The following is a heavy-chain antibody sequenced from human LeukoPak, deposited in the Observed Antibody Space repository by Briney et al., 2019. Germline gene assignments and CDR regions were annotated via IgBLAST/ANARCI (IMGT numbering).Heavy chain of an antibody. V-gene: IGHV3-48*03. J-gene: IGHJ3*02. Sequence: GGSLRLSCAAYGFTFSSYEMNWVRQAPGKGLEWVSYISSSGSTIYYADSVKGRFTISRDNAKNSLYLQMNSLRAEDTAVYYCARDHYDSSGYYGSGDAFDIWGQGTMVTVSS. CDR1: GFTFSSYE. CDR2: ISSSGSTI. D-gene: IGHD3-22*01. CDR3: ARDHYDSSGYYGSGDAFDI.